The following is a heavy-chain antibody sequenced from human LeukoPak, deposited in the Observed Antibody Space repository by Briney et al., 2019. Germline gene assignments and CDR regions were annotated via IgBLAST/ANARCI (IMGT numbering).Heavy chain of an antibody. CDR3: ARDRSTNSYAEYFFDY. Sequence: GGSLRLSCAASGFTFSTYSMNWVRQAPGKGLEWVSSISSSSSYIYYADSVKGRLTISRDNAKNSLFLQMNSLRAEDTALYYCARDRSTNSYAEYFFDYWGQGTLVTVSS. V-gene: IGHV3-21*01. CDR1: GFTFSTYS. J-gene: IGHJ4*02. CDR2: ISSSSSYI. D-gene: IGHD5-18*01.